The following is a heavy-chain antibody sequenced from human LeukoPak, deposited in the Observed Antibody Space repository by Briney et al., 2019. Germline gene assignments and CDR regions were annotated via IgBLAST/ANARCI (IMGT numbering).Heavy chain of an antibody. CDR1: GGSISSYY. J-gene: IGHJ4*02. CDR3: ARGRYDYVWGSYPYFDS. CDR2: IYTSGST. D-gene: IGHD3-16*02. V-gene: IGHV4-4*07. Sequence: SETLSLTCTVSGGSISSYYWSWIRQPAGKGLEWIGRIYTSGSTNYNPSLKSRVTMSVDTSKNQFSLKLSSVTAADTAVYYCARGRYDYVWGSYPYFDSWGQGTLVTVSS.